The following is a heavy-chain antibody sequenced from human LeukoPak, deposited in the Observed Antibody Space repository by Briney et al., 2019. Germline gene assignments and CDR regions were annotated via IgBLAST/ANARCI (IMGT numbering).Heavy chain of an antibody. V-gene: IGHV1-2*02. J-gene: IGHJ4*02. CDR2: INPNSGGT. D-gene: IGHD3-22*01. Sequence: GASVKVSCKASGYTFTGYYMHWVQQAPGQGLEWMGWINPNSGGTNYAQKFQGRVTMTRDTSISTAYMELSRLRSDDTAVYYCARGFGSGYYYEDYWGQGTLVTVSS. CDR3: ARGFGSGYYYEDY. CDR1: GYTFTGYY.